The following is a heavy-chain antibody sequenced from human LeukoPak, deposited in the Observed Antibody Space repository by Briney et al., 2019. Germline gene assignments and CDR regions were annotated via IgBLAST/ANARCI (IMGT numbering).Heavy chain of an antibody. J-gene: IGHJ4*02. CDR2: ITTNGGRT. CDR3: ARGRLVVTALDY. D-gene: IGHD2-21*02. CDR1: GFTFSSYT. V-gene: IGHV3-64*01. Sequence: GGSLRLSCAASGFTFSSYTMHWVRQAPGKGLEYVSAITTNGGRTYYANSFKGRFTISRDNSKSTLYLQMGSLRTEDMAVYYCARGRLVVTALDYWGQGTLVTVSS.